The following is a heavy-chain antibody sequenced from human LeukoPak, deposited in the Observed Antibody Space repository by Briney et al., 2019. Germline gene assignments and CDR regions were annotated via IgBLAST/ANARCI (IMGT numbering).Heavy chain of an antibody. CDR3: ARFYDDGGKGFDP. Sequence: PGGSLRLSCAASGFTFNTYSMNWVRQAPGKGLEWVSYISTSSTTKHYADSVKGRFTISRDNAKNLLYLQMDSLRDEDTAVYYCARFYDDGGKGFDPWGQGTQVTVSS. V-gene: IGHV3-48*02. CDR2: ISTSSTTK. J-gene: IGHJ5*02. D-gene: IGHD4-23*01. CDR1: GFTFNTYS.